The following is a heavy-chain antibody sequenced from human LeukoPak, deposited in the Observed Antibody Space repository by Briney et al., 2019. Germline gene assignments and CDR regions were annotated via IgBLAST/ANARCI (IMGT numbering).Heavy chain of an antibody. CDR1: GYTFASYD. D-gene: IGHD2-15*01. CDR2: MNPNSGNT. CDR3: ARGEKVVAATRRGYYYYYMDV. V-gene: IGHV1-8*03. J-gene: IGHJ6*03. Sequence: GASVKVSCKASGYTFASYDINWVRQATGQGLEWMGWMNPNSGNTGYEQKSQGRVTITRNASISTAYIELSSLRSEDTAVYYWARGEKVVAATRRGYYYYYMDVWGKGTTVTVSS.